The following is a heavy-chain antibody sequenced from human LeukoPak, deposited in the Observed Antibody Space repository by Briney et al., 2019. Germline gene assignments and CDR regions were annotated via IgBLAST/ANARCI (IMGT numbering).Heavy chain of an antibody. J-gene: IGHJ6*03. V-gene: IGHV1-2*04. CDR2: LNPNNGGT. CDR3: ARGLGNYGDDGICYMDV. CDR1: GYNFTSYY. D-gene: IGHD4-17*01. Sequence: ASVKVSCKASGYNFTSYYIHWVRQAPGQGLEWMGWLNPNNGGTNYAQRFEGWVTMTRDTSITTAYMELSRLTSDDTAVYYCARGLGNYGDDGICYMDVWGIGTTVTVSS.